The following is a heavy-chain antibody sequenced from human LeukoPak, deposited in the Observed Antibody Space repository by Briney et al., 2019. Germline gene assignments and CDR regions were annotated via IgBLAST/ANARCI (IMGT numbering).Heavy chain of an antibody. CDR1: GFTFSRNS. CDR2: ISSSSSTI. J-gene: IGHJ4*02. D-gene: IGHD4-17*01. V-gene: IGHV3-48*01. CDR3: ARDGGGDYRLEY. Sequence: PGGSLRLSCAVSGFTFSRNSMNWVRQAPGRGLEWISYISSSSSTIYYADSVKGRFTISRDNAKNSLYLQMNSLRAEDTAVYYCARDGGGDYRLEYWGQGALVTVSS.